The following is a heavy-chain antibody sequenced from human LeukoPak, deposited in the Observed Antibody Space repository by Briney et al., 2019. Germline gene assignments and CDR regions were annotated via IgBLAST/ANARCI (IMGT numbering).Heavy chain of an antibody. CDR2: ISVYNGNT. CDR1: GYTFTNYG. D-gene: IGHD3-16*01. J-gene: IGHJ4*02. V-gene: IGHV1-18*01. CDR3: ARVLDPRKYDSGTLDY. Sequence: ASVKVSCKASGYTFTNYGITRVRQAPGQGLEWMGWISVYNGNTNSAQNLQGRVTMTTDTYTNTAYMELRSLRSDDTAVYYCARVLDPRKYDSGTLDYWGQGTLVTVSS.